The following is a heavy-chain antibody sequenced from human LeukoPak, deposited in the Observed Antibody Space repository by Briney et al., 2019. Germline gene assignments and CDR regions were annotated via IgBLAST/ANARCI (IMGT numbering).Heavy chain of an antibody. CDR2: IRYDGSNK. J-gene: IGHJ4*02. Sequence: GRSLRLSCAASGFTFSSYGMHWVRQAPGKGLEWVAFIRYDGSNKYYADSVKGRFTISRDNSKNTLYLQMNSLRAEDTAVYYCAKNHFDYWGQGTLVTVSS. CDR3: AKNHFDY. CDR1: GFTFSSYG. V-gene: IGHV3-30*02.